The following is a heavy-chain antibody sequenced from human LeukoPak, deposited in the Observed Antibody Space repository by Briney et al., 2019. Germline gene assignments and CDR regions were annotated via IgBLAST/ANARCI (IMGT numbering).Heavy chain of an antibody. D-gene: IGHD2-2*02. V-gene: IGHV5-51*01. CDR3: AIGGDSTTSCYRCFDY. J-gene: IGHJ4*02. Sequence: GESLKVSCKGSGYRFTNYWIGWVRQMPGKGLEWMGLIYPDDSDTRYSPSFQGQVTISADKSISTAYLQWSSLKASDTAMYYCAIGGDSTTSCYRCFDYWGQGTLVTVSS. CDR1: GYRFTNYW. CDR2: IYPDDSDT.